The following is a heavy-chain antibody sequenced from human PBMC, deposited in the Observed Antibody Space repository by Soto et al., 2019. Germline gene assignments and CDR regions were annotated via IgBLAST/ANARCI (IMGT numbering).Heavy chain of an antibody. CDR1: AGSMSSYH. V-gene: IGHV4-59*08. CDR2: VYSTGTT. J-gene: IGHJ3*02. CDR3: ARRIPAAEGGGLDI. D-gene: IGHD6-13*01. Sequence: QVQLQESGPGLVKPSETLSLTCTVSAGSMSSYHWSWIRQPPGKGLEWIVYVYSTGTTIYNPSLMRRVTISVDTSKNQFSLKLSSVTAADTAVYYCARRIPAAEGGGLDIWDRGTMVTVSS.